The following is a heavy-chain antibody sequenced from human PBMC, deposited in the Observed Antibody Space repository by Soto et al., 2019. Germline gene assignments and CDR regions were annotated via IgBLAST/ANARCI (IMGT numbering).Heavy chain of an antibody. V-gene: IGHV1-69*12. CDR1: GGTFSSYA. D-gene: IGHD2-8*02. CDR2: IIPIFGTA. J-gene: IGHJ6*02. CDR3: ATHWTGVPRYYYGMDV. Sequence: QVQLVQSGAEVKKPASSVKVSCKASGGTFSSYAISWVRQAPGQGLEWMGGIIPIFGTADYAQKFQGRVTITADESTSTAYMELISLRSEDTAVYYCATHWTGVPRYYYGMDVWGQGTTVTVSS.